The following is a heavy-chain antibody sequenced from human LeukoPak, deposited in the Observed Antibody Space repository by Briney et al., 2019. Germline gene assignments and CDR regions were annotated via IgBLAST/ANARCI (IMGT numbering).Heavy chain of an antibody. CDR3: ATDDYGGPWDAFDI. D-gene: IGHD4-23*01. Sequence: PGGSLRLSCAASGFTFSSYWMHWVRQAPGKGLEWVSAISGSGGSTYYADSVKGRFTFSRGNSKNTLYLQMNSLRAEDTAVYYCATDDYGGPWDAFDIWGQGTMVTVSS. CDR2: ISGSGGST. J-gene: IGHJ3*02. CDR1: GFTFSSYW. V-gene: IGHV3-23*01.